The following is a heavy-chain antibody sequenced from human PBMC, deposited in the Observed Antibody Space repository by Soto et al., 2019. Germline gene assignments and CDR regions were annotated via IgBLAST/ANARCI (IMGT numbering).Heavy chain of an antibody. CDR2: IYHSGST. V-gene: IGHV4-30-2*01. Sequence: LSLTCAVSGGSISSGGYSWSWIRQPPGKGLEWIGYIYHSGSTYYNPSLKSRVTISVDRSKNQFSLKLSSVTAADTAVYYCARVNGSGSYYRDYFDYCRQVTLATVSS. D-gene: IGHD3-10*01. CDR1: GGSISSGGYS. J-gene: IGHJ4*02. CDR3: ARVNGSGSYYRDYFDY.